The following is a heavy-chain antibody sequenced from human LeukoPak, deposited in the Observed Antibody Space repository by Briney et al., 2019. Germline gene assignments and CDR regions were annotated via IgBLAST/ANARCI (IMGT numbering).Heavy chain of an antibody. CDR3: AKECDYSPGHKFDL. D-gene: IGHD3-10*01. J-gene: IGHJ4*02. CDR2: LFTGGGRT. CDR1: GFTFNNYL. Sequence: GGSLRLSCAASGFTFNNYLMSWVRQAPGKWLEWVSVLFTGGGRTLYADSVKGRFTISGGTSRTTLYLQMNGLRAEDTAVYYCAKECDYSPGHKFDLWGQGTLVTVSS. V-gene: IGHV3-23*01.